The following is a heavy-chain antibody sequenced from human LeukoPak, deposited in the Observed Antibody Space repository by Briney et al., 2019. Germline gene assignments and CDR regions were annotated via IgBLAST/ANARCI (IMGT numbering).Heavy chain of an antibody. CDR3: ARGGYYDSSGLYYYYMDV. J-gene: IGHJ6*03. CDR2: IVPIFGTA. D-gene: IGHD3-22*01. V-gene: IGHV1-69*13. Sequence: SVKVSCKASGGIFNNYAISWVRQAPGQGLEWMGGIVPIFGTANYVQKFQGRVTITADESTSTAYMELSSPRSEDTAVYYCARGGYYDSSGLYYYYMDVWGKGTTVTVSS. CDR1: GGIFNNYA.